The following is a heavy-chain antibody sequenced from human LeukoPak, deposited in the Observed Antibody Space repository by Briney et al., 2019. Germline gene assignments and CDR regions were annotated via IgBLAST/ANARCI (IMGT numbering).Heavy chain of an antibody. CDR3: ARGRYFANY. D-gene: IGHD3-9*01. CDR1: GGSISSGDYY. CDR2: IHYSGST. J-gene: IGHJ4*02. V-gene: IGHV4-61*08. Sequence: PSETLSLTCTVSGGSISSGDYYWSWIRQPPGKGLEWIGYIHYSGSTNYNPSLKSRVTISEDTSKNQFSLKLSSVTAADTAVYYCARGRYFANYWGQGTLVTVSS.